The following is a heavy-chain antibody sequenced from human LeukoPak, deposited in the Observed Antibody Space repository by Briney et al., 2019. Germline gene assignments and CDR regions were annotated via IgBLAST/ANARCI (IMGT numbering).Heavy chain of an antibody. J-gene: IGHJ4*02. Sequence: SVKVSCKASGGTFSSYAISWVRQAPGQGLEWMGGIIPIFGTANYAQKFQGRVTITTDESTSTTYMELSSLRSEDTAVYYCVTGFTTMAVDYFDYWGQGTLVTVSP. CDR1: GGTFSSYA. V-gene: IGHV1-69*05. D-gene: IGHD5-18*01. CDR3: VTGFTTMAVDYFDY. CDR2: IIPIFGTA.